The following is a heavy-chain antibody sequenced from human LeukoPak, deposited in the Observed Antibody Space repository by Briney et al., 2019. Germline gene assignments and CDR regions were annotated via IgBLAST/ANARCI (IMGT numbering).Heavy chain of an antibody. Sequence: PGGSLRLSCAASGFTFSSHGMHWVRQAPGKGLEWVAVISYDGSNKHSADSVKGQFTISRDNSKNTLFLQMNSLRAEDTAVYYCARDRSSTWAFDYWGQGTLVTVSS. CDR1: GFTFSSHG. CDR2: ISYDGSNK. D-gene: IGHD6-13*01. V-gene: IGHV3-33*05. CDR3: ARDRSSTWAFDY. J-gene: IGHJ4*02.